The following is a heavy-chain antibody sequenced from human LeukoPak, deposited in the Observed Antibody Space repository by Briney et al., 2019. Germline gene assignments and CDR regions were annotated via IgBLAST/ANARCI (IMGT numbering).Heavy chain of an antibody. CDR1: GYTFTSYA. Sequence: ASVKVSCKASGYTFTSYAMHWVRQAPGQRLEWMGWINAGNGNTKYSQKFQGRVTITRDTSASTAYMELSSLRSEDTAVYYCARVGSGESQLLQLAPGGQEPLVTVSS. CDR2: INAGNGNT. CDR3: ARVGSGESQLLQLAP. V-gene: IGHV1-3*01. D-gene: IGHD2-2*01. J-gene: IGHJ5*02.